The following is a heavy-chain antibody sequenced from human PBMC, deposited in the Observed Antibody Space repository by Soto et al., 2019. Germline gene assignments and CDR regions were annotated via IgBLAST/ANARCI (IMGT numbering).Heavy chain of an antibody. CDR1: GFTFSSYG. D-gene: IGHD3-9*01. J-gene: IGHJ4*02. V-gene: IGHV3-33*01. Sequence: GGSLRLSCAASGFTFSSYGMHWVRQAPGKGLEWVAVIWYDGSNKYYADSVKGRFTISRDNSKNTLYLQMNSLRAEDTAVYYCARDAIRDFWTGYSHFDYWGQGTLVTVSS. CDR3: ARDAIRDFWTGYSHFDY. CDR2: IWYDGSNK.